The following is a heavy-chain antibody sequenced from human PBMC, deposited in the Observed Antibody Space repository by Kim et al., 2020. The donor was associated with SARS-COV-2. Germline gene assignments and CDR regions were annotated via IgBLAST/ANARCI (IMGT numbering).Heavy chain of an antibody. CDR1: GFTFSNYF. J-gene: IGHJ6*02. CDR3: ARSWIQDYYGMDV. Sequence: GGSLRLSCAASGFTFSNYFMSWVRQAPGKWLEWVANIKQDDSEKYYADSVKGRFTISRDNAEKSLYLQMNSLRAEDTAVYYCARSWIQDYYGMDVWGQGTTVTVSS. CDR2: IKQDDSEK. D-gene: IGHD5-18*01. V-gene: IGHV3-7*05.